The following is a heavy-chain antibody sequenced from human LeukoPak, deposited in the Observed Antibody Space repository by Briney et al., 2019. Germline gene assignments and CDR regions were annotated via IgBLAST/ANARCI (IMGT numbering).Heavy chain of an antibody. CDR3: TSAIDGFTYYDC. D-gene: IGHD5-18*01. J-gene: IGHJ4*02. CDR2: IRSKAETYAT. V-gene: IGHV3-73*01. Sequence: PGGSLRLSCAASGFTFSDSTMHWVRQASREGLEWVGRIRSKAETYATAYAASVKGRFTISRDDSKNTAYLQMNSLKSEDTAVYYCTSAIDGFTYYDCWGQGTLVTVSS. CDR1: GFTFSDST.